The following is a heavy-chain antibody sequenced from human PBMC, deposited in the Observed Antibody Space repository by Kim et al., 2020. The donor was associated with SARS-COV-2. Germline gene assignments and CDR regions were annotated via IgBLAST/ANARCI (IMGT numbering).Heavy chain of an antibody. Sequence: SETLSLTCAVYGGSFSGYYWSWIRQPPGKGLEWIGEINHSESTNYNPSLKSRVTISVDTSQNQFSLKLSSVTAADTAVYYCAREVDYFDYWGQGTLVTVSS. CDR3: AREVDYFDY. V-gene: IGHV4-34*01. CDR1: GGSFSGYY. D-gene: IGHD2-15*01. CDR2: INHSEST. J-gene: IGHJ4*02.